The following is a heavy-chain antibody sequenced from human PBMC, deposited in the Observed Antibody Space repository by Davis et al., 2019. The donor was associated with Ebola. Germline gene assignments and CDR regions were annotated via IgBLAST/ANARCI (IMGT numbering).Heavy chain of an antibody. J-gene: IGHJ4*02. CDR1: GFTFEESA. V-gene: IGHV3-9*01. CDR3: ARDISGDSGFEY. CDR2: ISWNSNSI. D-gene: IGHD5-12*01. Sequence: GGSLRLSCVASGFTFEESAMHWVRQVPGRGLEWIAGISWNSNSIDHADSLKGRFTISRDNARNSLYLQMASLRPEDTAFYYCARDISGDSGFEYWGQGTLVTVSS.